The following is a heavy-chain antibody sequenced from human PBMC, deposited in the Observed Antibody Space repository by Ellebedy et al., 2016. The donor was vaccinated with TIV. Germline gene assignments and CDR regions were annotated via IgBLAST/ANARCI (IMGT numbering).Heavy chain of an antibody. CDR2: ISGSGGST. Sequence: GESLKISCAASGFTFSSYGMHWVRQAPGKGLEWVSAISGSGGSTYYADSVKGRFTISRDNSKNTLYLQMNSLRAEDTAVYYCARGAGFGEFYYYYGMDVWGQGTTVTVSS. V-gene: IGHV3-23*01. D-gene: IGHD3-10*01. CDR3: ARGAGFGEFYYYYGMDV. J-gene: IGHJ6*02. CDR1: GFTFSSYG.